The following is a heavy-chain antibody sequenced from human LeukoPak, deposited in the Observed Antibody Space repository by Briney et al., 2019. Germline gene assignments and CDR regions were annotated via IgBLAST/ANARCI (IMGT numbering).Heavy chain of an antibody. CDR1: GFTFSIYW. V-gene: IGHV3-7*01. J-gene: IGHJ4*02. D-gene: IGHD3-3*01. CDR3: AGGPGFLIDC. CDR2: IDQDGSGK. Sequence: SLRLSCVTSGFTFSIYWMSWVRQAPGKGLGWVANIDQDGSGKNYVDSVKGRLTISRDNAKNLLFLQMNSLRPEDTAVYYCAGGPGFLIDCWGQGTPVTVSS.